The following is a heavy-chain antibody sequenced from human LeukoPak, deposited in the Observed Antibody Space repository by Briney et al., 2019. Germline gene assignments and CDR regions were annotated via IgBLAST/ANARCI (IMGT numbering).Heavy chain of an antibody. CDR1: GFIFSTYS. CDR2: ISSSSSTI. J-gene: IGHJ4*02. Sequence: QSGGSLRLSCAASGFIFSTYSMNWVRQAPGKGLEWVSYISSSSSTIYYADSVKGRFTISRDNAKNSLYLQMNSLRAEDTAVYYCARAPQSGYWGQGTLVTVSS. V-gene: IGHV3-48*01. D-gene: IGHD6-25*01. CDR3: ARAPQSGY.